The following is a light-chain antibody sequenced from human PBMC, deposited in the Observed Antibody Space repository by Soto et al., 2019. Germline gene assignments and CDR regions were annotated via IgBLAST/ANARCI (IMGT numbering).Light chain of an antibody. CDR1: QRISSY. J-gene: IGKJ4*01. CDR3: QQSYSTPLT. Sequence: DIQMTQSPSSLSASVGDRVTITCRASQRISSYLNWYEQKPGKAPKLLIYEASSLQSGVPSRFSGSGSGTDFTLTISSLQPEDFATYYCQQSYSTPLTFGGGTKVDIK. V-gene: IGKV1-39*01. CDR2: EAS.